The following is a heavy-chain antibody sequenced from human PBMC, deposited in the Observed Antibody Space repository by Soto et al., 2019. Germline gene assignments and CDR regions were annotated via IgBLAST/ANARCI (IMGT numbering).Heavy chain of an antibody. CDR2: ISPYNNDT. Sequence: GASVKVSCKTSGHTFTRDGISWLRQAPGQGLEWMGWISPYNNDTKYAQVFQGRVTMTTDTSTRTVYMDLRSLTSDDTAVYYCAKDRRGLRSPYFGSQYFDSWGQGALVTVSS. CDR3: AKDRRGLRSPYFGSQYFDS. D-gene: IGHD4-17*01. V-gene: IGHV1-18*04. CDR1: GHTFTRDG. J-gene: IGHJ4*02.